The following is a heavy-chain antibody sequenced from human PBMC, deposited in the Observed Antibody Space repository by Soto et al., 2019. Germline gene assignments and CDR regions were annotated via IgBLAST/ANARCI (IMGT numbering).Heavy chain of an antibody. CDR1: GGTFSSYA. Sequence: SVKVSCKASGGTFSSYAISWVRQAPGQGLEWMGGIIPIYGTANYAQKFQGRVTITADESTSTAYMELSSLRSEDTAVYYCARSQGSSTSLEIYYYYYYGMDVWGQGTTVTVSS. D-gene: IGHD2-2*01. CDR2: IIPIYGTA. CDR3: ARSQGSSTSLEIYYYYYYGMDV. J-gene: IGHJ6*02. V-gene: IGHV1-69*13.